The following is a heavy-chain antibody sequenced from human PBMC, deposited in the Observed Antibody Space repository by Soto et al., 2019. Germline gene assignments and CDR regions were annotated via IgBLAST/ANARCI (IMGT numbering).Heavy chain of an antibody. CDR1: GFTFSSYG. V-gene: IGHV3-33*01. CDR3: ASSYDSSGYYDY. Sequence: QVQLVESGGGVVQPGRSLRLSCAASGFTFSSYGMHWVRQAPGKGLEWVAVIWYAGSNKYYADSVKGRFTISRDNSKNTLYLQMNSLRAEDTAVYYCASSYDSSGYYDYWGQGTLVTVSS. D-gene: IGHD3-22*01. J-gene: IGHJ4*02. CDR2: IWYAGSNK.